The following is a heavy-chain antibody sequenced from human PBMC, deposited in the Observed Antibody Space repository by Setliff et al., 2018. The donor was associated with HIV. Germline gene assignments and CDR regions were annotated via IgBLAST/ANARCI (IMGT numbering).Heavy chain of an antibody. CDR2: IYYSGST. CDR3: ARGSQWELLPYFDY. Sequence: SETLSLTCTVSGGSISNSSYYWGWIRQPPGKGLEWIGSIYYSGSTYYNPSLKSRVTISVDTSKNQFSLKLSSVTAADTAVFYCARGSQWELLPYFDYWGQGTLVTVS. D-gene: IGHD1-26*01. V-gene: IGHV4-39*07. CDR1: GGSISNSSYY. J-gene: IGHJ4*02.